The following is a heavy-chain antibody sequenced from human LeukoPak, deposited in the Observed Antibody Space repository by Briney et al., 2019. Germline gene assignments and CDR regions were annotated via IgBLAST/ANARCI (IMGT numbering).Heavy chain of an antibody. D-gene: IGHD5-12*01. CDR1: GGTFSSYA. CDR2: IIPILGVA. CDR3: ARGTLDIVATGDWFDP. V-gene: IGHV1-69*04. J-gene: IGHJ5*02. Sequence: SVKVSCKASGGTFSSYAISWVRQAPGQGLEWMGRIIPILGVANYAQKFQGRVTITADRSTSTAYMELSSLRSEDTAVYYCARGTLDIVATGDWFDPWGQGTLVTVSS.